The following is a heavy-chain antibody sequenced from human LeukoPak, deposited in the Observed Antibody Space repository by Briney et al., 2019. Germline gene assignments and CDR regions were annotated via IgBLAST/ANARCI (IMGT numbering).Heavy chain of an antibody. CDR3: TRMTAGHDY. CDR2: INHSGYT. D-gene: IGHD2-21*02. Sequence: SETLSLTCAVSGVSFDDYDWSWVRQTPGKGLEWIGEINHSGYTNDSPSLKSRVTLSIDTSRKQFSLNLRSVTVADTGIYYCTRMTAGHDYWGQGTLVTVSS. CDR1: GVSFDDYD. J-gene: IGHJ4*02. V-gene: IGHV4-34*01.